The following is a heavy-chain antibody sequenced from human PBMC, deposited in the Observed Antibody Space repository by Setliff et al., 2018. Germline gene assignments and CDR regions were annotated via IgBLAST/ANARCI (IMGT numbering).Heavy chain of an antibody. Sequence: ASVKVSCKASGYTFTNYGLSWVRQTPGQGLEWMGWISAYNGNTNYAQKFQGRVTITTDESTSTAYMELSSLRSEDTAVYYCATPGQQLVRLDRFDPWGQGTLVTVSS. J-gene: IGHJ5*02. V-gene: IGHV1-18*01. CDR1: GYTFTNYG. D-gene: IGHD6-13*01. CDR3: ATPGQQLVRLDRFDP. CDR2: ISAYNGNT.